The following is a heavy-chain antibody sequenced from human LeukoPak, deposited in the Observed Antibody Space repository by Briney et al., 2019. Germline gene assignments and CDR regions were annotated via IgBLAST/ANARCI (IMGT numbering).Heavy chain of an antibody. CDR1: GGSFSGYY. CDR2: INHSGST. D-gene: IGHD3-10*01. Sequence: PSETLSLTCAVYGGSFSGYYWSWIRQPPGKGLEWIGEINHSGSTNYNPSLKSRVTISVDTSKNQFSLKLSSVTAADTAVYYCARASGYYGSGSYYNVGDAFDIWGQGTMVTVSS. V-gene: IGHV4-34*01. J-gene: IGHJ3*02. CDR3: ARASGYYGSGSYYNVGDAFDI.